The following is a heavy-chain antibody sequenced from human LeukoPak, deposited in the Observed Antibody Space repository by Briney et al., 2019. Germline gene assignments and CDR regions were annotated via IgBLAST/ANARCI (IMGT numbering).Heavy chain of an antibody. Sequence: SETLSLTCTVSGDSISPYYWSWTRQPPGKGLEGIGYIHYSGCTNYNPSLKCRVTISADTSKNQFSLMMSSVTAADTAVYFCARVASSVMDCWGEGVLVTVSS. D-gene: IGHD2-8*01. CDR1: GDSISPYY. J-gene: IGHJ4*02. CDR2: IHYSGCT. V-gene: IGHV4-59*01. CDR3: ARVASSVMDC.